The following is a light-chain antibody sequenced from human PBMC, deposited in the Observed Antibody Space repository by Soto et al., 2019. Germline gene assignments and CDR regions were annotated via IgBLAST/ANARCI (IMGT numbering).Light chain of an antibody. CDR3: VLYMGSGTWV. CDR2: STN. CDR1: SGSVSTSYY. V-gene: IGLV8-61*01. J-gene: IGLJ3*02. Sequence: QTVVTQEPSFSVSPGRTVTLTCGLSSGSVSTSYYPSWYQQTPGQAPRTLIYSTNTRSSGVPDRFSGSILGNKAALTITGAQADDESDYYCVLYMGSGTWVFGGGTKATV.